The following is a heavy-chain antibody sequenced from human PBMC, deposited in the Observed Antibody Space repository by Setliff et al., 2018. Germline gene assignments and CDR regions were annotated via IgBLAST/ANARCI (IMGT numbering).Heavy chain of an antibody. CDR2: IYTSGTT. V-gene: IGHV4-61*09. CDR1: GASISSGTYY. J-gene: IGHJ4*02. Sequence: SETLSLTCTVSGASISSGTYYWAWIRQPAGKGLEWIGHIYTSGTTNYSPSLRSRVTISADTSKNQFSLQLNSVTATDTAVYYCARGRLLYVGDSHYFDNWGQGTLVTVSS. CDR3: ARGRLLYVGDSHYFDN. D-gene: IGHD4-17*01.